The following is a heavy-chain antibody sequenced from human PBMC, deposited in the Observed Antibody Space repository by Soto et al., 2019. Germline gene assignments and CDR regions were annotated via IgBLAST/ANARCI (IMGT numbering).Heavy chain of an antibody. D-gene: IGHD3-16*01. CDR1: GGSLSSGCYS. CDR3: ARVGGWFDP. Sequence: SETLSLTCAVCGGSLSSGCYSWNWIRQPPGKALEWIGYIYDNGNTYYNPSLKSRVTISVARSKNQFSLNLTSVTAADTAVYFCARVGGWFDPLGQGTLVTVSS. V-gene: IGHV4-30-2*01. J-gene: IGHJ5*02. CDR2: IYDNGNT.